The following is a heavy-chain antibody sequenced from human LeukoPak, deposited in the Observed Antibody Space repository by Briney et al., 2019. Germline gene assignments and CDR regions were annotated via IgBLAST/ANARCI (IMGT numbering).Heavy chain of an antibody. CDR2: INHSGST. V-gene: IGHV4-39*07. J-gene: IGHJ4*02. D-gene: IGHD3-16*01. Sequence: PSETLSLTCTVSGGSISSSSYYWSWIRQPPGKGLEWIGEINHSGSTNYNPSLKSRVTISVDTSKNQFSLKLSSVTAADTAVYYCAIWAGDYVWGSYSFDYWGQGTLVTVSS. CDR1: GGSISSSSYY. CDR3: AIWAGDYVWGSYSFDY.